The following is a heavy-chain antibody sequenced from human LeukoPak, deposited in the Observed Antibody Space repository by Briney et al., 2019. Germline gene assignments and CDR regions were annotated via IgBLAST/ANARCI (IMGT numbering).Heavy chain of an antibody. CDR3: ARDEGIAVAGDFDY. CDR2: ISSSSSYI. Sequence: GGSLRLSCAASGFTFSSYSMNWVRQAPGKGLEWVSSISSSSSYIYYADSVKGRFTISRDNAKNSLYLQMNSLRAEDTAVYYCARDEGIAVAGDFDYWGQGTLVTVSS. D-gene: IGHD6-19*01. CDR1: GFTFSSYS. V-gene: IGHV3-21*01. J-gene: IGHJ4*02.